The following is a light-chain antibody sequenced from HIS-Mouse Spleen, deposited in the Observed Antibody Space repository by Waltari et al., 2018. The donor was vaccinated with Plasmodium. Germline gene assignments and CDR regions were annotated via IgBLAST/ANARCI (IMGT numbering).Light chain of an antibody. Sequence: EIVMTQSPATLSVSPGERATLSCRASQGVSSNLAWYQQKPGQAPRRLIYGASTRATGIPAGFSGSGSVTEFTLTISSLQSEDFAVYYCQQYNNWSFTFGPGTKVDIK. CDR3: QQYNNWSFT. CDR1: QGVSSN. CDR2: GAS. J-gene: IGKJ3*01. V-gene: IGKV3-15*01.